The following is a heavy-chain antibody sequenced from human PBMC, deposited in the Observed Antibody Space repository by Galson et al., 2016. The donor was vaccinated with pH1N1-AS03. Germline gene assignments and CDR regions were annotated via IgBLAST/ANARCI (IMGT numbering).Heavy chain of an antibody. J-gene: IGHJ5*02. D-gene: IGHD6-6*01. CDR1: GFTFTNYW. CDR3: ARDRSYRNVAGRPNWFDP. V-gene: IGHV3-7*03. CDR2: IKQDGSEK. Sequence: SLRLSCAASGFTFTNYWMTWVRQAPGKGLEWVANIKQDGSEKNYVDSVKGRFTISRDNPKKSLYLEMNSLRAEDTVVYYWARDRSYRNVAGRPNWFDPWGQGTLVTVSS.